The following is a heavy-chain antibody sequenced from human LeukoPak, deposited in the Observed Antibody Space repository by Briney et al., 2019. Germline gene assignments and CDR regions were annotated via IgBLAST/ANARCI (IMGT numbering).Heavy chain of an antibody. J-gene: IGHJ3*02. CDR1: GFSFSNYV. D-gene: IGHD2-15*01. Sequence: AGGSLRLSCAASGFSFSNYVMHWVRQAPGKGLEYVSAIMPNGETRGYANSMKGRFTISRDNSKNTLYLQMGSLRAEDMAIYYCARDRDGGFAFDIWGQGTLVTVSS. CDR3: ARDRDGGFAFDI. CDR2: IMPNGETR. V-gene: IGHV3-64*01.